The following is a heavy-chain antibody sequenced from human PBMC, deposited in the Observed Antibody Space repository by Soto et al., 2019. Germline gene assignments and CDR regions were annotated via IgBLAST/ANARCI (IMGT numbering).Heavy chain of an antibody. D-gene: IGHD2-21*01. CDR2: IKQDGSEK. Sequence: EVQLVESGGGLVQPGGSLRLSCAASGFTFNTYWMTWVRQAPGKGLEWVANIKQDGSEKYYVDSVKGRFTISRDNAKNSLYLQINSLRAEDTAVYYCAGAMWANLWDNWVQGTLVTVSS. V-gene: IGHV3-7*04. J-gene: IGHJ4*02. CDR1: GFTFNTYW. CDR3: AGAMWANLWDN.